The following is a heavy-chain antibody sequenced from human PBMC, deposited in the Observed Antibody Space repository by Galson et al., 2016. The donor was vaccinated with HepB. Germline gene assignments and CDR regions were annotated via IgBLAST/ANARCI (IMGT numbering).Heavy chain of an antibody. CDR1: GFIFSTYS. D-gene: IGHD6-19*01. J-gene: IGHJ3*02. V-gene: IGHV3-21*01. Sequence: SLRLSCAASGFIFSTYSMNWVRQAPGKGLEWVSSISSGSAYRYYADSVKGRFTISRDNAKKSLYLQMNSLRAKDTAVYYCARMRYSSGWLDGFDIWDQGTMVTVSS. CDR2: ISSGSAYR. CDR3: ARMRYSSGWLDGFDI.